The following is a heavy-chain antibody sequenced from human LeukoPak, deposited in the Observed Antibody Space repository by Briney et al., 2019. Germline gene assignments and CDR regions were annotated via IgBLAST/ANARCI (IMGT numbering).Heavy chain of an antibody. CDR1: GGSFSSYY. CDR3: ARDCSGGSCYRAFDY. J-gene: IGHJ4*02. CDR2: INHSGNT. V-gene: IGHV4-34*01. D-gene: IGHD2-15*01. Sequence: SETLSLTCALFGGSFSSYYCSWIRQPPGKGLEWIGGINHSGNTNYNPSLKSRVTISVDTSKNQFSLKLNSVTAADTAVYYCARDCSGGSCYRAFDYWGQGTLVTVSS.